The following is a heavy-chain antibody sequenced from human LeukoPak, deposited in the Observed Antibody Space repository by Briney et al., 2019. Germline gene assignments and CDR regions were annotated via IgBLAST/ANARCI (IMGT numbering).Heavy chain of an antibody. CDR1: GGTFSSYA. J-gene: IGHJ3*02. CDR3: ARGRRITIFGVVHVAFDI. V-gene: IGHV1-69*13. CDR2: IIPIFGTA. D-gene: IGHD3-3*01. Sequence: LVKVSCKASGGTFSSYAISWVRQAPGQGLEWMGGIIPIFGTANYAQKFQGRVTITADESTSTAYMELSSLRSGDTAVYYCARGRRITIFGVVHVAFDIWGQGTMVTVSS.